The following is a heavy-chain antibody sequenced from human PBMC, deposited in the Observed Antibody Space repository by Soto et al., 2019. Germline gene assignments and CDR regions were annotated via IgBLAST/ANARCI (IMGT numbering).Heavy chain of an antibody. D-gene: IGHD6-19*01. Sequence: GGSLRLSXGASGFTFSVYAMTWVRQAPGKGLEWVSTMSGSSGSTYFADSVKGRFTMSRDNSNNTLYLQMNRLRAEDTAVFFCVTRHGLTVASIRHFEYWGPGTLVTVSS. CDR2: MSGSSGST. CDR3: VTRHGLTVASIRHFEY. V-gene: IGHV3-23*01. J-gene: IGHJ4*02. CDR1: GFTFSVYA.